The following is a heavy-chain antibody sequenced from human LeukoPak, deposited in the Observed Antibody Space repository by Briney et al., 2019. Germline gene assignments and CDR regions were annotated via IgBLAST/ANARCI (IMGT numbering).Heavy chain of an antibody. CDR2: VDYRERN. J-gene: IGHJ4*02. CDR3: ANYVSRTMRDY. V-gene: IGHV4-39*01. CDR1: GGSITTTGHY. Sequence: KTSEPLTLTCTVSGGSITTTGHYWGWIRQPPGKGLEWIGIVDYRERNTYNPSLKSRVTISADTSRNQFSLRLSSVTATDTAVYYCANYVSRTMRDYWGQGTLVTVSS. D-gene: IGHD3-16*01.